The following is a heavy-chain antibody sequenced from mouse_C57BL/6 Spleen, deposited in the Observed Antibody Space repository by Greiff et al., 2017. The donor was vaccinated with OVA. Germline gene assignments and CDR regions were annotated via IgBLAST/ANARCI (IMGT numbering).Heavy chain of an antibody. CDR3: ARSGDYDNYYAMDY. CDR2: IYPGDGDT. D-gene: IGHD2-4*01. CDR1: GYAFSSYW. V-gene: IGHV1-80*01. Sequence: LQESGAELVKPGASVKISCKASGYAFSSYWMNWVKQRPGKGLEWIGQIYPGDGDTNYNGKFKGKATLTADKSSSAAYMQLSSLTSEDSAVYFCARSGDYDNYYAMDYWGQGTSVTVSS. J-gene: IGHJ4*01.